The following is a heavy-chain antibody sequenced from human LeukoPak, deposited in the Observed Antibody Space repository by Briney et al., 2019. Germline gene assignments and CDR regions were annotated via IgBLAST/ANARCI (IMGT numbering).Heavy chain of an antibody. CDR2: IGGSGGSI. CDR1: GFTFSSFA. CDR3: AKKTTGSFPFDC. J-gene: IGHJ4*02. V-gene: IGHV3-23*01. D-gene: IGHD1-26*01. Sequence: GGSLRLSCAASGFTFSSFAMAWVRHAPGKGLEWVSSIGGSGGSISYADSVKGRFSISRDNSKNTLYLQMNSLRAEDTAVYYCAKKTTGSFPFDCWGQGTLVTVSS.